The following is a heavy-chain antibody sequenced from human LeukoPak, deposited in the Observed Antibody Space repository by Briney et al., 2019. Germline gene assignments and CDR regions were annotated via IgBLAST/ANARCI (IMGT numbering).Heavy chain of an antibody. CDR2: IYYSGST. Sequence: SETLSLTCTVSGASITSYYWSWIRRPPGKGLEWIGYIYYSGSTTYKPSLKSRVTISVDTSKNQFSLKLSSVTAADTAVYYCARLSIVGATNFHYWGQGTLVTVSS. CDR3: ARLSIVGATNFHY. CDR1: GASITSYY. J-gene: IGHJ4*02. V-gene: IGHV4-59*08. D-gene: IGHD1-26*01.